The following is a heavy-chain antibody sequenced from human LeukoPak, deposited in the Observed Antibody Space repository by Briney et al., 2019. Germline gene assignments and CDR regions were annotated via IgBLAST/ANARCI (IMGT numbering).Heavy chain of an antibody. CDR3: AGARGWLPDY. CDR2: IKKDGHET. V-gene: IGHV3-7*04. CDR1: GLTFNTNY. J-gene: IGHJ4*02. D-gene: IGHD5-12*01. Sequence: SAGYLRFSCAASGLTFNTNYRNWLRQAPGKELKGVANIKKDGHETHDVDSVKGRFTISRANAKNSMHLQMNRLRDEDTGVYYCAGARGWLPDYWGQGTLVTVSS.